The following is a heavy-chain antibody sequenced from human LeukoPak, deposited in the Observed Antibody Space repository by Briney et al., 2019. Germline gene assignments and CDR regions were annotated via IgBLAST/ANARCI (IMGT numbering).Heavy chain of an antibody. CDR2: INWNGGST. V-gene: IGHV3-20*01. J-gene: IGHJ4*02. D-gene: IGHD3-22*01. Sequence: GGSLRLSCAASGFTFDDYCMSWVRQAPGKGLEWVSGINWNGGSTVYADSVKGRFTISRHNAKNSLYLQMNSLRGEDTALYDCERDLFGGYYSEGVSFDYWGQGTLVTVSS. CDR1: GFTFDDYC. CDR3: ERDLFGGYYSEGVSFDY.